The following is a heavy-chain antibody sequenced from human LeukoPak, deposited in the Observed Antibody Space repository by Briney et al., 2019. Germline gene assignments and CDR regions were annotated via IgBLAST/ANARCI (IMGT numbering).Heavy chain of an antibody. CDR1: GFTFSSYA. Sequence: GGSLRLSCAASGFTFSSYAMHWVRQAPGKGLEWVAVISYDGSNKYYADSVKGRLTISRDNSKNTLYLQMNSLRAEDTAVYYCASPSIAAALFDPWGQGTLVTVSS. D-gene: IGHD6-13*01. CDR3: ASPSIAAALFDP. V-gene: IGHV3-30*04. J-gene: IGHJ5*02. CDR2: ISYDGSNK.